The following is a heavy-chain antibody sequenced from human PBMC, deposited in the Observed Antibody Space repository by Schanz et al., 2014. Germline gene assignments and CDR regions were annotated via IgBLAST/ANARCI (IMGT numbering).Heavy chain of an antibody. Sequence: EVQLMESGGGLVKPGGSLRLSCVASGFAFSSFAMTWVRQAPGSGLEWVSSISYGTSYIYYADSVKGRFTISRDNSKNTLYLQMNSLRPEDTAVYYCARGGFGEVSYFDYWGQGTLITVSS. CDR3: ARGGFGEVSYFDY. D-gene: IGHD3-10*01. CDR1: GFAFSSFA. CDR2: ISYGTSYI. V-gene: IGHV3-21*01. J-gene: IGHJ4*02.